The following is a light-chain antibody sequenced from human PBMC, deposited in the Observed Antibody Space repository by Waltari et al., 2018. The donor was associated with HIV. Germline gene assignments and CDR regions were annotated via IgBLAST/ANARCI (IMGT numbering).Light chain of an antibody. J-gene: IGLJ2*01. CDR2: AVN. CDR3: SSYAGINPVI. V-gene: IGLV2-8*01. Sequence: QSALTQPHSASGSLGQSVTIPCTRSSSDVGRYDYVSWYQQHPGNAPTLLMFAVNMRPSGVPDRFSGSKSGNTASLTVSGLQAEDEAEYSCSSYAGINPVIFGGGTTLTVL. CDR1: SSDVGRYDY.